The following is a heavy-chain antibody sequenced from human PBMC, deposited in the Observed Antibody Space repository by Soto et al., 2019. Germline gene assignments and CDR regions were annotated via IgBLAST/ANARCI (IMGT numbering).Heavy chain of an antibody. D-gene: IGHD3-3*02. CDR1: GFTFSSYE. CDR2: ISSSGTTI. J-gene: IGHJ4*02. Sequence: SGGSLRLSCAASGFTFSSYEMNWVRQAPGKGLEWVSYISSSGTTIYYADSVKGRFTISRDNAKNSLYLQMNSLRAEDTALYYCARSPFLECNWAQGTLVTVSS. CDR3: ARSPFLECN. V-gene: IGHV3-48*03.